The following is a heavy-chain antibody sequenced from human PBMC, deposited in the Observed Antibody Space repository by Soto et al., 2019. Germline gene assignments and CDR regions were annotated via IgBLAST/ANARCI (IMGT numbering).Heavy chain of an antibody. CDR3: ARFRRRGSYFDY. D-gene: IGHD1-1*01. CDR2: IYYSGST. CDR1: GGSISRYY. Sequence: SDTLSLTCTFSGGSISRYYWSWIRQPPRKGLEWIGYIYYSGSTNYNPSLKSRVTISVDTSKNQFSLKLSSVTAADTAVYYCARFRRRGSYFDYWGQGTLVTVS. J-gene: IGHJ4*02. V-gene: IGHV4-59*07.